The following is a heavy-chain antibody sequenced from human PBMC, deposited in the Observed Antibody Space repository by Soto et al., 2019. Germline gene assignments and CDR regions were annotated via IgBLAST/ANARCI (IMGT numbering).Heavy chain of an antibody. D-gene: IGHD2-8*01. CDR1: DFRFEQYV. CDR3: LNGAPNGATDD. CDR2: VSPTGDTV. J-gene: IGHJ4*02. V-gene: IGHV3-9*01. Sequence: VQVVASGGGLVQPGRSLRLSCAVSDFRFEQYVMHWVRQAPGKGLECVSTVSPTGDTVAYADSVEGRFNVSRDNAKNSLSLHMNSLKGADTAFYYFLNGAPNGATDDWGQGTMVSVPS.